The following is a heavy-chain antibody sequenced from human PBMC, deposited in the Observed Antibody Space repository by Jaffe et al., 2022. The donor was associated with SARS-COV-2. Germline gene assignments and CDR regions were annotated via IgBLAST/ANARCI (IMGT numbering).Heavy chain of an antibody. CDR3: ARDHLGDGYSSSYNWYFDL. CDR2: ISSSSSYI. J-gene: IGHJ2*01. CDR1: GFTFSSYS. D-gene: IGHD6-13*01. V-gene: IGHV3-21*01. Sequence: EVQLVESGGGLVKPGGSLRLSCAASGFTFSSYSMNWVRQAPGKGLEWVSSISSSSSYIYYADSVKGRFTISRDNAKNSLYLQMNSLRAEDTAVYYCARDHLGDGYSSSYNWYFDLWGRGTLVTVSS.